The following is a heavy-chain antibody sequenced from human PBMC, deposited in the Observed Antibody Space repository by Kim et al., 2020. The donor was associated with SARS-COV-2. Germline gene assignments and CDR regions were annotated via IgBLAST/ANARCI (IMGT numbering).Heavy chain of an antibody. Sequence: ASVKVSCKVSGYTLTELSMHWVRQSPGKGLEWMGGFDPEDGETIYAQKFQGRVTMTEDTSTDTAYMELSSLRSEDTAVYYCATRYAIAVAGTLDNYYYYGMDVWGQGTTVTVSS. CDR2: FDPEDGET. CDR3: ATRYAIAVAGTLDNYYYYGMDV. CDR1: GYTLTELS. D-gene: IGHD6-19*01. V-gene: IGHV1-24*01. J-gene: IGHJ6*02.